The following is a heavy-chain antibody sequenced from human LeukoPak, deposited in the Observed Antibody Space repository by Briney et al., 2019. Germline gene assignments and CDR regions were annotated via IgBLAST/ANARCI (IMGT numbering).Heavy chain of an antibody. V-gene: IGHV4-30-2*01. CDR1: GGSISSGSYY. Sequence: SETLSLTCTVSGGSISSGSYYWSWIRQPPGKGLEWIGYIYHSGSTYYNPSLKSRVTISVDRSKNQFSLKLSSVTAADTAVYYCARAAQVAGLDYWGQGTLVTVSS. J-gene: IGHJ4*02. CDR3: ARAAQVAGLDY. D-gene: IGHD6-19*01. CDR2: IYHSGST.